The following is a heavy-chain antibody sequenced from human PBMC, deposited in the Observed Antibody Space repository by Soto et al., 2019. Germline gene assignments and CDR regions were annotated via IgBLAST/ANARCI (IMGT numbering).Heavy chain of an antibody. CDR2: IYPGDSDT. CDR3: ARLGIAVAGILYNWFDP. V-gene: IGHV5-51*01. J-gene: IGHJ5*02. Sequence: RGESLKISCKGSGYSFTSYWIGWVRQMPGKGLEWMGIIYPGDSDTRYSPSFQGQVTISADKSISTAYLQWSSLKASDTAMYYCARLGIAVAGILYNWFDPWGQGTLVTVSS. CDR1: GYSFTSYW. D-gene: IGHD6-19*01.